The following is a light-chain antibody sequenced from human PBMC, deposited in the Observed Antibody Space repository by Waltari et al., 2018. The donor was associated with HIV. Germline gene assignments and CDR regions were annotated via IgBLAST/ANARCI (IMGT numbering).Light chain of an antibody. CDR3: QQYKNFYT. J-gene: IGKJ2*01. V-gene: IGKV1-5*03. CDR2: KAS. CDR1: ANVYGW. Sequence: IQMTQSPSPLSASVGDTVTFTFRASANVYGWLAWDQQRPGKAPKLLIYKASTLQTGVPSRFSGSGSEAEFTLTISSLQPEDFATYYCQQYKNFYTFGQGTRLEIK.